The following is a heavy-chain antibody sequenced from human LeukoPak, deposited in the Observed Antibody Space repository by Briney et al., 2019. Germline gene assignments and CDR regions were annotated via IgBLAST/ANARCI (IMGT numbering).Heavy chain of an antibody. CDR1: GGSFSGYY. J-gene: IGHJ4*02. V-gene: IGHV4-34*01. Sequence: SETLSLTCAVYGGSFSGYYWSWIRQPPGKGLEWIGEINHSGSTNYNPSLKSRVTISVDTSKNQFSLKLSSVTAADTAVYYCARRITIFGVVIYQYYFDYWGQGTLVTVSS. CDR2: INHSGST. CDR3: ARRITIFGVVIYQYYFDY. D-gene: IGHD3-3*01.